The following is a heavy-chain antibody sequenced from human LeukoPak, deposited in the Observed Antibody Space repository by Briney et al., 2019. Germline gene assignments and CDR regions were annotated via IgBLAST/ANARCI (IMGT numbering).Heavy chain of an antibody. D-gene: IGHD3-3*01. CDR2: MNPNSGNT. Sequence: GASVKVSCKASGYTFTSYDINRVRQATGQGLEWMGWMNPNSGNTGYAQKFQGRVTMTRNTSISTAYMELSSLRSEDTAVYYCARLRFLGLYYGMDVWGQGTTVTVSS. V-gene: IGHV1-8*01. CDR1: GYTFTSYD. CDR3: ARLRFLGLYYGMDV. J-gene: IGHJ6*02.